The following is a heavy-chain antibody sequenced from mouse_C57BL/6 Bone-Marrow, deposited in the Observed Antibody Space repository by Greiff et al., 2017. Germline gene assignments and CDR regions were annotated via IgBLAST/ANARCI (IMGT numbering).Heavy chain of an antibody. CDR2: IDPSDSET. CDR1: GYTFTSYW. D-gene: IGHD2-3*01. J-gene: IGHJ2*01. CDR3: ARGWLLRGY. V-gene: IGHV1-52*01. Sequence: QVQLKQPGAELVRPGSSVKLSCKASGYTFTSYWMHWVKQRPIQGLEWIGNIDPSDSETHYNQTFKDKATLTVDKSSSTAYMQLSSLTSEDSAVYYCARGWLLRGYWGQGTTLTVSS.